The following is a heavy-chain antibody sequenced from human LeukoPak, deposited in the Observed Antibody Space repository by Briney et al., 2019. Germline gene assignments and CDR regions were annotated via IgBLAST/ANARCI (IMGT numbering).Heavy chain of an antibody. Sequence: SETLSLTCAVSGGSISSNNWWSWVRPPPGKGLEWIGEIYHSGSTNYNPSLKSRVTISVDTSKNQYSLHMRSVTAADTAVYYCARGSELLWFGDLLYYFDYWGQGTLVTVSS. D-gene: IGHD3-10*01. CDR3: ARGSELLWFGDLLYYFDY. V-gene: IGHV4-4*02. CDR2: IYHSGST. CDR1: GGSISSNNW. J-gene: IGHJ4*02.